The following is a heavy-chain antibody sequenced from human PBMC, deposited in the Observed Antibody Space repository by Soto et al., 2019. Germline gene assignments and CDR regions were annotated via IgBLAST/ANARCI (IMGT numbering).Heavy chain of an antibody. D-gene: IGHD1-26*01. Sequence: ASVKVSCKASGGTFSSYAIGWVRQAPGQGLEWMGGIIPILGTANYAQKFQGRVTITADKSTSTAYMELSSLRSEDTAVYYCARDGEAGRTDYYYSGMDVWGQGTTVSVS. CDR2: IIPILGTA. J-gene: IGHJ6*02. CDR3: ARDGEAGRTDYYYSGMDV. CDR1: GGTFSSYA. V-gene: IGHV1-69*10.